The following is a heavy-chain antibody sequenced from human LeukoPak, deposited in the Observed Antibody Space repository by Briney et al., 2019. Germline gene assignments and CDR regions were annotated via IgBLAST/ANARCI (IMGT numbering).Heavy chain of an antibody. CDR2: ISGSGGST. D-gene: IGHD5-18*01. V-gene: IGHV3-23*01. CDR3: AKNTAMVRDNFGY. Sequence: HPGGSLRLSCAASGFTFSSYAMSWVRQAPGKGLEWVSAISGSGGSTYYADSVKGRFTISRDNSKNTLYLQMNSLRAEDTAVYYCAKNTAMVRDNFGYWGQGTLVTVSS. J-gene: IGHJ4*02. CDR1: GFTFSSYA.